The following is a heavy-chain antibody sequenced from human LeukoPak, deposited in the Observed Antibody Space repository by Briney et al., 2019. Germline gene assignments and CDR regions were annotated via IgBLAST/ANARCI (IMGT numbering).Heavy chain of an antibody. D-gene: IGHD6-19*01. J-gene: IGHJ4*02. CDR2: ISGSSSFI. CDR3: ARVSDISVAAYFDY. Sequence: GGSLRLSCAASGFTFSSYSMNWVRQAPGKGLEWVSSISGSSSFIYYADSVKGRFTISRDNAKNSLYLQMNSLRAEDTALYYCARVSDISVAAYFDYWGQGTLVTVSS. V-gene: IGHV3-21*04. CDR1: GFTFSSYS.